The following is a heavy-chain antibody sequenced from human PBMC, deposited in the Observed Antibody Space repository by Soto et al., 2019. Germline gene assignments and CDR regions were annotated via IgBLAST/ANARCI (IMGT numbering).Heavy chain of an antibody. J-gene: IGHJ4*02. D-gene: IGHD3-9*01. CDR1: GDSITSRDFY. CDR2: ISHSGDT. Sequence: QLRLQESGPGLVKPSGTLSLTCTVSGDSITSRDFYWGWIRRPPGQGLEWVGTISHSGDTFYNPPIKSRLTMSLAESKNQFSMRLTSVTAADAAVYFCAGQVRGPIPYFGWLSPVTSWGQGTQVTVSS. CDR3: AGQVRGPIPYFGWLSPVTS. V-gene: IGHV4-39*01.